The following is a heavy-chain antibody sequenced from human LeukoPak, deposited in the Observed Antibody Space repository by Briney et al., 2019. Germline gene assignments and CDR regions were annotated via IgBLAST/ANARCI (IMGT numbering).Heavy chain of an antibody. CDR2: INWNSGSR. CDR3: VKDRYYDSSGSPFDY. Sequence: PGGSLRLSCAASGFTFDDYGMSWVRQAPGKGLEWVSGINWNSGSRGYADSVKGRFTISRDNAKNSLYLQMNSLRAEDTAFYYCVKDRYYDSSGSPFDYWGQGTLVTVSS. J-gene: IGHJ4*02. CDR1: GFTFDDYG. D-gene: IGHD3-22*01. V-gene: IGHV3-9*01.